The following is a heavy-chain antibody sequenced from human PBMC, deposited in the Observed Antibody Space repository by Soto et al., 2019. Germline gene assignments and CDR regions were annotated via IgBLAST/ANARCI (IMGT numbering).Heavy chain of an antibody. CDR1: GFXFSSDA. J-gene: IGHJ4*02. D-gene: IGHD3-3*01. CDR2: ISGSGGST. CDR3: AKDPNYDFWSGYSYFDY. Sequence: GXLRLSCATSGFXFSSDALIWVRHAPGNGLEWVSAISGSGGSTYYADSVKGRFTISRDNSKNTLYLQMNSLRAEDTPVYYCAKDPNYDFWSGYSYFDYWGQGTLVTVSS. V-gene: IGHV3-23*01.